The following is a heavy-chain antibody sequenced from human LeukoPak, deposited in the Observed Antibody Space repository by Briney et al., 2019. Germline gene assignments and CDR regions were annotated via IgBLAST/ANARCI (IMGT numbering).Heavy chain of an antibody. CDR1: GGSFSGYY. CDR2: INHSGST. J-gene: IGHJ4*02. D-gene: IGHD3-22*01. CDR3: AIPRASSGYNGYFDY. Sequence: PSETLSLTCAVYGGSFSGYYWSWIRQPPVKGLEWIGEINHSGSTNCNPSLKSRVTISVDTSKNQFSLKLSSVTAADTAVYYCAIPRASSGYNGYFDYWGQGTLVTVSS. V-gene: IGHV4-34*01.